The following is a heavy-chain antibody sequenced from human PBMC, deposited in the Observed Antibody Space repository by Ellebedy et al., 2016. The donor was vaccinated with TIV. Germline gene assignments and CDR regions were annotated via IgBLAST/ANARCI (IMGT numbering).Heavy chain of an antibody. CDR2: IYYSGST. CDR3: ARLTDYYDSSGYYVADY. V-gene: IGHV4-39*01. CDR1: GGSISSSSYY. D-gene: IGHD3-22*01. J-gene: IGHJ4*02. Sequence: SETLSLXXTVSGGSISSSSYYWGWIRQPPGKGLEWIGSIYYSGSTYYNPSLKSRVTISVDTSKNQFSLKLSSVTAADTAVYYCARLTDYYDSSGYYVADYWGQGTLVTVSS.